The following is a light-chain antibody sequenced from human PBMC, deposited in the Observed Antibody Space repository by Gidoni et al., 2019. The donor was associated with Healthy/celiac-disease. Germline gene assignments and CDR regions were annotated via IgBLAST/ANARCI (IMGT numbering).Light chain of an antibody. CDR3: SSYTSSSTVV. CDR1: SSDVGGYNY. Sequence: HSALTQPASVSVSPGQSITISGPGTSSDVGGYNYVSCYQPHPGKAPKLMIYDVSNRPSGVSNRFSGSKSGNTASLTISGLQAEDEADDYCSSYTSSSTVVFGGGTKLTVL. J-gene: IGLJ2*01. CDR2: DVS. V-gene: IGLV2-14*03.